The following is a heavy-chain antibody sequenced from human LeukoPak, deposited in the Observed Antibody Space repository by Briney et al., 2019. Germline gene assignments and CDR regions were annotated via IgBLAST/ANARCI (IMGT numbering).Heavy chain of an antibody. J-gene: IGHJ4*02. CDR3: ASLARLIGKDIVVVPAAMTGY. V-gene: IGHV3-53*01. CDR1: GFTVSSNY. D-gene: IGHD2-2*01. Sequence: GGSLRLSCAASGFTVSSNYSSWVRQAPGKGLEWVSVIYIGGSTYYPDSVRGRFTISRDNSKNTVYLQMNSLRAEDTAVYYCASLARLIGKDIVVVPAAMTGYWGQGTLVTVSS. CDR2: IYIGGST.